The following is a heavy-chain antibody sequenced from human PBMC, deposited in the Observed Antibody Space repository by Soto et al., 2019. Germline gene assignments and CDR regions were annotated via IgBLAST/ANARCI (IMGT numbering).Heavy chain of an antibody. CDR1: GYSFTSYW. CDR2: IDPSDSYT. J-gene: IGHJ6*02. Sequence: EVQLVQSGAEVKKPGESLRISCKGSGYSFTSYWISWVRQMPGKGLEWMGRIDPSDSYTNYSPSFQGHVTISADKSISTAYLQWSSLKASDTAMYYCAATDSGYDPTSYYYGMDVWGQGTTVTVSS. V-gene: IGHV5-10-1*01. CDR3: AATDSGYDPTSYYYGMDV. D-gene: IGHD5-12*01.